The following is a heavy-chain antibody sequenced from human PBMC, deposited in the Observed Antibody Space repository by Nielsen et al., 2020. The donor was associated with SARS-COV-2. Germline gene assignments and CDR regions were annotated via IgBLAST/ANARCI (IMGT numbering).Heavy chain of an antibody. CDR3: ASDMITFGGVIPSDY. V-gene: IGHV3-23*01. CDR2: IVGSGGST. J-gene: IGHJ4*02. D-gene: IGHD3-16*02. Sequence: GGSLRLSCAASGFTFNSYAMTWVRQAPGKGLEWVSGIVGSGGSTYYADSVKGRFTVSRDNSKNTLYLQMNSLRDHETAVYYCASDMITFGGVIPSDYWGQGTLVTVSS. CDR1: GFTFNSYA.